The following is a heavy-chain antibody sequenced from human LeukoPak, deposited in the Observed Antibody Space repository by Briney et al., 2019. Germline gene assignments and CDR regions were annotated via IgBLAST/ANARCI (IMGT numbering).Heavy chain of an antibody. CDR1: GGSISSYY. V-gene: IGHV4-59*01. CDR3: ARQSIAAAGPYYYYYMDV. D-gene: IGHD6-13*01. CDR2: IYYSGST. Sequence: SETLSLTCTVSGGSISSYYWSWSRQPPGKGRGWMGYIYYSGSTNYNPSLKSRVTISVDTSKNQFSLKLSSVTAADTAVYYCARQSIAAAGPYYYYYMDVWGKGTTVTVSS. J-gene: IGHJ6*03.